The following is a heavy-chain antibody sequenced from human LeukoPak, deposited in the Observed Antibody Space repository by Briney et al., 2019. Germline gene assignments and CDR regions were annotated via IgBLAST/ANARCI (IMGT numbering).Heavy chain of an antibody. D-gene: IGHD3-10*01. V-gene: IGHV3-53*01. J-gene: IGHJ3*02. CDR2: IYSGGST. CDR3: ANSHGSGDPSAFDI. CDR1: GFTVSSNY. Sequence: RGSLRLSCAASGFTVSSNYMSWVRQAPGKGLEWVSVIYSGGSTYYADSVKGRFTISRDNSKNTLYLQMNSLRAEDTAVYYCANSHGSGDPSAFDIWGQGTMVTVSS.